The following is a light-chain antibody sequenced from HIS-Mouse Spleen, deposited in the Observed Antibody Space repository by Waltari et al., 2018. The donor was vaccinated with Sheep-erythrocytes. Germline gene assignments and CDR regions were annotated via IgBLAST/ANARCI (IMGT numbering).Light chain of an antibody. J-gene: IGLJ1*01. CDR1: SSDVGGYNY. V-gene: IGLV2-11*01. CDR2: DVS. CDR3: CSYAGSYNYV. Sequence: QSALTQPRSVSGSPGQSVTISCTGTSSDVGGYNYVSWYQQHPGKAPKLMIYDVSKRPYGVPDRFSGSKSGNTASLTISGLQAEDEADYYCCSYAGSYNYVFGTGTKVTVL.